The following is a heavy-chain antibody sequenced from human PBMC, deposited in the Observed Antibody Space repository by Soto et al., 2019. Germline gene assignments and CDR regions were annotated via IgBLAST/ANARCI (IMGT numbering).Heavy chain of an antibody. J-gene: IGHJ4*02. V-gene: IGHV3-74*03. CDR2: LSSDGFGA. D-gene: IGHD3-16*01. CDR3: ARDLGGPDY. Sequence: PVGALRPSRAASRFSPRPYWMHWVRQAPGRGLEWVSRLSSDGFGAAYADSVKGRFFISRDIASNTLFLQMNSLRADDTAVYYCARDLGGPDYWGRGTSVTVSS. CDR1: RFSPRPYW.